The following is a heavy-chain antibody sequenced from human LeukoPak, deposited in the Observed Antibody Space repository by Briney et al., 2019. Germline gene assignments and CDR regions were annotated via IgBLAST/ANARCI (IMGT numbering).Heavy chain of an antibody. Sequence: ASVKVSCKASGGTFSRYAISWVRQAPGQGLEWMGRILPMLGITNYAQKFQGRVTITADKSTSTAYMELSSLRSEDTAVYYCARSLRFGELPFDYWGQGTVVTVSS. J-gene: IGHJ4*02. CDR1: GGTFSRYA. D-gene: IGHD3-10*01. CDR2: ILPMLGIT. CDR3: ARSLRFGELPFDY. V-gene: IGHV1-69*04.